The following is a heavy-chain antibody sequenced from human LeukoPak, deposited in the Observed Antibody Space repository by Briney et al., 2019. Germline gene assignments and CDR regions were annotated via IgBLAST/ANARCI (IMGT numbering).Heavy chain of an antibody. D-gene: IGHD1-14*01. V-gene: IGHV3-30*18. CDR3: AKPAGIAPYGMDV. J-gene: IGHJ6*02. CDR1: GFTFSSYG. CDR2: ISYDGSNK. Sequence: GRPLRLSCAASGFTFSSYGMHWVRQAPGKGLEWGAVISYDGSNKYYADSVKGRFTISRDNSKNTLYLQMNSLRAEDTAVYYCAKPAGIAPYGMDVWGQGTTVTVSS.